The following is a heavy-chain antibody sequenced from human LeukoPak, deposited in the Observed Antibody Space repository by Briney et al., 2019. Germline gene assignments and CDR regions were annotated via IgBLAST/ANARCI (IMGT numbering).Heavy chain of an antibody. V-gene: IGHV5-51*01. Sequence: GESLKISCKGSGYSFNTYWIGWVRQMPGKGLEWMGIIYPGDSDTKYSPSFQGQVTISADKSISTAYLQWSSLKASDTAMYYCARPTDYGDYVVNYYFDYWGQGTLVTVSS. CDR1: GYSFNTYW. J-gene: IGHJ4*02. CDR2: IYPGDSDT. D-gene: IGHD4-17*01. CDR3: ARPTDYGDYVVNYYFDY.